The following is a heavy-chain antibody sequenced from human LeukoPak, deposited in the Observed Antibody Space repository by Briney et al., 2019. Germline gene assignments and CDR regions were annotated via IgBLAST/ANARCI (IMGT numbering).Heavy chain of an antibody. CDR2: IIPIFGTA. D-gene: IGHD5-24*01. V-gene: IGHV1-69*13. CDR3: ARGVEMATINYFDY. J-gene: IGHJ4*02. CDR1: GGTFSSYA. Sequence: SVKVSCTASGGTFSSYAISWVRQAPGQGLEWMGGIIPIFGTANYAQKFQGRVTITADESTSTAYMELSSLRSEDTAVYYCARGVEMATINYFDYWGQGTLVTVSS.